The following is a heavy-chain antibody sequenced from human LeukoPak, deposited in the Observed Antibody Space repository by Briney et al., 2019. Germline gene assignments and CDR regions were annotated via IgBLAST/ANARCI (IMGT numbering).Heavy chain of an antibody. J-gene: IGHJ4*02. CDR1: GFTFGDYA. V-gene: IGHV3-49*03. CDR3: TRPSYDSSPDY. CDR2: IRSKAYGGTT. D-gene: IGHD3-22*01. Sequence: PGGSLRLSCTASGFTFGDYAMSWFRQAPGKGLEWVGFIRSKAYGGTTEYAASVKGRFTISRDDSKSIAYLQMNSLKTEDTAVYYCTRPSYDSSPDYWGQGTLVTVSS.